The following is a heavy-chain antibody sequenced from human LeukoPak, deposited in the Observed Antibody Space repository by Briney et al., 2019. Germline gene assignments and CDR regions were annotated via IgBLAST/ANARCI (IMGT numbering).Heavy chain of an antibody. J-gene: IGHJ4*02. Sequence: GGSLRLSCAASGFTFSSYWMSWVRQAPGKGLEWVANIKLDGSERYYVDSVKGRFTISRDNAKKSLYLQMNSLRAEDTAVYYCAREYGDYASDYWGQGTLVTVSS. CDR2: IKLDGSER. CDR1: GFTFSSYW. V-gene: IGHV3-7*04. CDR3: AREYGDYASDY. D-gene: IGHD4-17*01.